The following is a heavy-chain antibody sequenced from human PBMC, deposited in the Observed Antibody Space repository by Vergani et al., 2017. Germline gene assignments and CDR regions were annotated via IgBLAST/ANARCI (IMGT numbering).Heavy chain of an antibody. Sequence: QVQLVESGGGVVQPGRSLRLSCAASGFTFSSYGMHWVRQAPGKGLEWVAVIWYDGSNKYYADSVKGRFTISRDKSKNSLYLQMNSLRTEDTALYYCAKGGDISSSGXLDYWGQGTLVTVSS. J-gene: IGHJ4*02. D-gene: IGHD6-6*01. CDR3: AKGGDISSSGXLDY. CDR2: IWYDGSNK. V-gene: IGHV3-33*03. CDR1: GFTFSSYG.